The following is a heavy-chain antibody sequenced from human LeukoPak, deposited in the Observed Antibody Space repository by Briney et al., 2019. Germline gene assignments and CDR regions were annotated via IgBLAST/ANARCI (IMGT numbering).Heavy chain of an antibody. V-gene: IGHV4-30-4*01. D-gene: IGHD1-1*01. J-gene: IGHJ4*02. CDR3: ARDTRVRANLDY. Sequence: SETLSLTCTVSGGSISSGDYYWSWIRQPPGKGLEWIGYIYYSGSTHYNPSLKSRVTISVDTSQNQFSLKLSSVTAADTAVYYCARDTRVRANLDYWGQGTLVTVSS. CDR2: IYYSGST. CDR1: GGSISSGDYY.